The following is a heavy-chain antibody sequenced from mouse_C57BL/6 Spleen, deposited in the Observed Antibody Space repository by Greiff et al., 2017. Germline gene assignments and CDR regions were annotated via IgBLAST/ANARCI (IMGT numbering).Heavy chain of an antibody. D-gene: IGHD1-1*01. CDR1: GYTFTSYW. V-gene: IGHV1-50*01. CDR2: IDPSDSYT. Sequence: VQLQQPGAELVKPGASVKLSCKASGYTFTSYWMQWVKQRPGQGLEWIGEIDPSDSYTNYNQKFKGKATLTVDTSSSTAYMQLSSLTSEDSAVYYCARWYYYGSSSSYAMDYWGQGTSVTVSA. CDR3: ARWYYYGSSSSYAMDY. J-gene: IGHJ4*01.